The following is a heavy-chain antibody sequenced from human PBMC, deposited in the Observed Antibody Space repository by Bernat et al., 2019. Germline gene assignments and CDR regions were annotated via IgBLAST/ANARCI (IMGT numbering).Heavy chain of an antibody. CDR1: GGSISSSSYY. CDR3: ARSNGGSGYPGRIDY. D-gene: IGHD3-22*01. V-gene: IGHV4-39*01. CDR2: IYYSWST. J-gene: IGHJ4*02. Sequence: QLQLQESGPGLVKPSETLSLTCTVSGGSISSSSYYWGWIRQPPGKGLEWIGSIYYSWSTYYNPSLKSRVTISVDTSKNQFSLKMSSVTAADTAVYYCARSNGGSGYPGRIDYWGQGTLVTVSS.